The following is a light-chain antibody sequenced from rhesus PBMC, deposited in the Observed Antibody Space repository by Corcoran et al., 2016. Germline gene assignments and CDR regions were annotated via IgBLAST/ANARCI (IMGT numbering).Light chain of an antibody. CDR2: YAN. Sequence: DIQMTQSPSSLSASVGDRVTITCRASQGISSDLNWYQQKPGKAPKLRIFYANRLESGVPTRLKAGESGTKFPLPLSSLQPEDFATYYCQQCSSLHPLPFGGGTKVEIK. CDR1: QGISSD. V-gene: IGKV1-32*01. CDR3: QQCSSLHPLP. J-gene: IGKJ4*01.